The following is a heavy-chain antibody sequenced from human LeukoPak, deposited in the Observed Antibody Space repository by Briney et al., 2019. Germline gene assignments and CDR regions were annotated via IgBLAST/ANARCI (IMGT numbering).Heavy chain of an antibody. CDR1: GYTFHSYD. V-gene: IGHV1-8*01. J-gene: IGHJ4*02. Sequence: ASVKVSCKASGYTFHSYDINWVRQATAQGLERMGWMNPNSGNTRYAQKFQGRVTMTRNTSISTVYMQLSSLRSEDTAVYYCARARYYGSGSSPNDYWGQGTLVTVSS. D-gene: IGHD3-10*01. CDR2: MNPNSGNT. CDR3: ARARYYGSGSSPNDY.